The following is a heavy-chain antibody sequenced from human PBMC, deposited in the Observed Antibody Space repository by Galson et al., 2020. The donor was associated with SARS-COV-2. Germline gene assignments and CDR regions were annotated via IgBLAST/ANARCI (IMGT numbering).Heavy chain of an antibody. V-gene: IGHV1-58*01. D-gene: IGHD6-19*01. Sequence: SVKVSCKASGFTFTSSAVQWVRQARGQRLEWIGWIVVGSGNTNYAQKFQERVTITRDMSTSTAYMELSSLRSKDTAVYYCAADDSGDGIAVAGWDWYFDLWGRGTLVTVSS. CDR3: AADDSGDGIAVAGWDWYFDL. CDR1: GFTFTSSA. CDR2: IVVGSGNT. J-gene: IGHJ2*01.